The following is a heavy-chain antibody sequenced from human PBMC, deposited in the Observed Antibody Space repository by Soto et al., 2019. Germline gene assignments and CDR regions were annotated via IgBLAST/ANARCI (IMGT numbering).Heavy chain of an antibody. J-gene: IGHJ3*02. Sequence: GESLKISCAASGFTFSSYSMNWVRQAPGKGLEWVSSISSSSSYIYYADSVKGRFTISRDNAKNSLYLQMNSLRAEDTAVYYCARDRARYYYDSSGYYSDAFDIWGQGTMVTVSS. CDR2: ISSSSSYI. CDR3: ARDRARYYYDSSGYYSDAFDI. V-gene: IGHV3-21*01. D-gene: IGHD3-22*01. CDR1: GFTFSSYS.